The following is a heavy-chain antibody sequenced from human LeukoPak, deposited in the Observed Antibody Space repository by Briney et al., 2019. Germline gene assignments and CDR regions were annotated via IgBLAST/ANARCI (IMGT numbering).Heavy chain of an antibody. CDR2: MNPNSGNT. J-gene: IGHJ4*02. CDR1: GYTFTSYD. D-gene: IGHD3-9*01. V-gene: IGHV1-8*01. CDR3: ARGHYDILTYLYYFDY. Sequence: GASVKVSCKASGYTFTSYDINWVRQATGQGLEWMGWMNPNSGNTGYAQKFQGRVTMTRNTSISTAYMELSSLRSEDKAVYYCARGHYDILTYLYYFDYWGQGTLVTVSS.